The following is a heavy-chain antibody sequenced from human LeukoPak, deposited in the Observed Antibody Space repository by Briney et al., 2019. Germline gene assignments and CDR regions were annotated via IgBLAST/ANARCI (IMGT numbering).Heavy chain of an antibody. J-gene: IGHJ4*02. D-gene: IGHD2-15*01. V-gene: IGHV3-21*01. CDR1: GFTFSSYS. CDR3: ARDKLDGGRVRYYFDY. CDR2: ISSSSSYI. Sequence: PGGSLRLSCAASGFTFSSYSMNWVRQAPGKGLEWVSSISSSSSYIYYADSVKGRFTISRDNAKNSLYLQMNSLRAEDTAVYYCARDKLDGGRVRYYFDYWGQGTLVTVSS.